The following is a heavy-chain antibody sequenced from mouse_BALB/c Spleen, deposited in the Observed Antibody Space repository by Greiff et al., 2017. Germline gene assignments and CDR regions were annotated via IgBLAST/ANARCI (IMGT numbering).Heavy chain of an antibody. V-gene: IGHV5-6-3*01. D-gene: IGHD1-1*01. CDR2: INSNGGST. CDR3: ARFTTVDYAMDY. Sequence: EVQLVESGGGLVQPGGSLKLSCAASGFTFSSYGMSWVRQTPDKRLELVATINSNGGSTYYPDSVKGRFTISRDNAKNTLYLQMSSLKSEDTAMYYCARFTTVDYAMDYWGQGTSVTVSS. J-gene: IGHJ4*01. CDR1: GFTFSSYG.